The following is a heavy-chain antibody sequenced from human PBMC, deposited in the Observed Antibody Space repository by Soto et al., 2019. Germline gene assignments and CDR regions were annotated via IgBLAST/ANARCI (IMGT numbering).Heavy chain of an antibody. CDR3: ARDRDYYYYMDV. Sequence: SETLSLTCTVSGGSVSSGSYYWSWIRQPPGKGLEWIGYIYYSGSTNYNPSLKSRVTISVDTSKNQFSLKLSSVTAADTAVYYCARDRDYYYYMDVWGKGTTVTVSS. J-gene: IGHJ6*03. CDR2: IYYSGST. D-gene: IGHD3-10*01. CDR1: GGSVSSGSYY. V-gene: IGHV4-61*01.